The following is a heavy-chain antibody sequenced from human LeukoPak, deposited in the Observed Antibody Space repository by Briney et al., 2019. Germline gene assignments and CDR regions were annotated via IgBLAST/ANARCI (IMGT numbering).Heavy chain of an antibody. CDR1: GFTFSDYS. V-gene: IGHV3-21*01. CDR2: ISAGSNYI. CDR3: ARGGLLWFGESEVDY. D-gene: IGHD3-10*01. J-gene: IGHJ4*02. Sequence: KPEGSLRLSCAASGFTFSDYSMNWVRQAPGKGLEWVSSISAGSNYIYYGDSVKGRFTISRDDAKNSLYLQMNSLRAEDTAVYYCARGGLLWFGESEVDYWGQGTLVTVSS.